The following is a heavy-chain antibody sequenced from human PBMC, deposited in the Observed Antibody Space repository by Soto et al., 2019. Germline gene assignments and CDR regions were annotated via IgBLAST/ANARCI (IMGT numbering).Heavy chain of an antibody. D-gene: IGHD4-4*01. Sequence: GGSLRLSCAASGFTFSNAWMNWVRQAPGKGLEWVGRIKSKTDGGTTDYAAPVKGRFTISRDDSKNTLYLQMNSLKTEDTAVYYCTTVGPDSNPAYYYYGMDVWGQGTTVTVSS. J-gene: IGHJ6*02. V-gene: IGHV3-15*07. CDR2: IKSKTDGGTT. CDR1: GFTFSNAW. CDR3: TTVGPDSNPAYYYYGMDV.